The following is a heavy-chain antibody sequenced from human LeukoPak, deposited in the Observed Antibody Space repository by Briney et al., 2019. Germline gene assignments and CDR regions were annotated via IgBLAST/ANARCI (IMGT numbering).Heavy chain of an antibody. Sequence: GGSLRLSCAASGFXFSGYGMHWVRQAPGKGLEWVALISNDGSNKHYADSVKGRFTISRDNSENMLYLQMSSLRAEDTAVYYCAKDLYYGYYFDNWGQGTLVTVSS. CDR2: ISNDGSNK. CDR1: GFXFSGYG. J-gene: IGHJ4*02. D-gene: IGHD3-16*01. CDR3: AKDLYYGYYFDN. V-gene: IGHV3-30*18.